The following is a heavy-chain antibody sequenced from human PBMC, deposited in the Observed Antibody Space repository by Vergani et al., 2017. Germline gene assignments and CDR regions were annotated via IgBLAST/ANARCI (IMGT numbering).Heavy chain of an antibody. J-gene: IGHJ4*02. CDR2: ISYAGSYK. D-gene: IGHD2-2*01. CDR3: AKVPGSTKTYFDY. Sequence: QVQLVESGGGVVQPGRSLRLSCAASGFTFSTYDMHWVRQAPGKGLEWVAVISYAGSYKYYADSVKDRFTISRDNSKNTLYLQMNSLRAEDTAVYYCAKVPGSTKTYFDYWGQGTLVTVSS. CDR1: GFTFSTYD. V-gene: IGHV3-30*18.